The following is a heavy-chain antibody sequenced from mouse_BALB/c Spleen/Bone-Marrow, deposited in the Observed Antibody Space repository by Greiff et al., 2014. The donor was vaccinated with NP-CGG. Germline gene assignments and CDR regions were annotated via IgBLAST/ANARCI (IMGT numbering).Heavy chain of an antibody. Sequence: DVKLVESGTVLARPGASVKMSCKASGYSFTSYWMHWVKQRPGQGLECIGAIYPGNSDTTYNQQFKGKAKLTAVTSASTAYMELSSLTNEDSAVYYCTRLAHNYGYIFDYWGQGTTVTVSS. J-gene: IGHJ2*01. CDR2: IYPGNSDT. CDR3: TRLAHNYGYIFDY. V-gene: IGHV1-5*01. CDR1: GYSFTSYW. D-gene: IGHD1-2*01.